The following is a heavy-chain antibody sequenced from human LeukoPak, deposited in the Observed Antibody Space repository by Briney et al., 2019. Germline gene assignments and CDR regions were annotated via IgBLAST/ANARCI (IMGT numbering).Heavy chain of an antibody. J-gene: IGHJ6*02. CDR3: AKDSSSWYVTGMDV. CDR2: ISWNSGSI. CDR1: GFTFDDYA. V-gene: IGHV3-9*01. Sequence: PGGSLRLSCAASGFTFDDYAMHWVRQAPGKGLEWVSGISWNSGSIGYADSVKGRFTISRDNAKNSLYLQMNSLRAEDTALYYCAKDSSSWYVTGMDVWGQGTTVTVSS. D-gene: IGHD6-13*01.